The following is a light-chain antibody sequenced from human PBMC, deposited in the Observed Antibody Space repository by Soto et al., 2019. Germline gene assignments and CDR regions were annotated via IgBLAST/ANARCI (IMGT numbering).Light chain of an antibody. J-gene: IGLJ1*01. CDR3: QVWNGRSFQGV. Sequence: SYELTQPPSVSVAPGQTASIACGGDSIGTKSVNWYQQRPGQAPVVVVYDDSDRPTGIPERFSGSNSGNTATLTISRVEAGDEADYYCQVWNGRSFQGVFGPGPKVTAL. CDR2: DDS. V-gene: IGLV3-21*02. CDR1: SIGTKS.